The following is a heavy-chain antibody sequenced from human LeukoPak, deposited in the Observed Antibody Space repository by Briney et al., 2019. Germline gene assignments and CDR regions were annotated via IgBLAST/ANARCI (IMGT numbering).Heavy chain of an antibody. J-gene: IGHJ4*02. V-gene: IGHV5-10-1*01. CDR2: MDPSDSYS. CDR3: ARRCSSNSCPFEY. D-gene: IGHD2-2*01. CDR1: GYSFTSYW. Sequence: ESLKISCKGSGYSFTSYWITWVRQMPGKGLEWMGRMDPSDSYSNYSPSFQGHVTISADKSISTAYLQWSSLKASDTAMYYCARRCSSNSCPFEYWGQGTLVTVSS.